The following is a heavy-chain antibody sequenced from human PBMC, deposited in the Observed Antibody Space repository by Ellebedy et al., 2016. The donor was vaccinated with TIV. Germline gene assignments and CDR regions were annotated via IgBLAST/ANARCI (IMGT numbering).Heavy chain of an antibody. D-gene: IGHD3-9*01. V-gene: IGHV3-30*18. CDR2: ISYDGNNK. Sequence: GESLKISCAASGFGFRSFGMHWVRQAPGKGLEWLAFISYDGNNKYNADSVKGRLTISRDNSNNALYLQMNSLRPEDTAVYFCAKEAYDILTGSQMYGMDVWGQGTTVTVSS. J-gene: IGHJ6*02. CDR3: AKEAYDILTGSQMYGMDV. CDR1: GFGFRSFG.